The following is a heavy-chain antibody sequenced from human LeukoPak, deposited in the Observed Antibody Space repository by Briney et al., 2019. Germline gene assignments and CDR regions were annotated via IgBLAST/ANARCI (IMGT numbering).Heavy chain of an antibody. CDR2: INPSGGST. J-gene: IGHJ4*02. CDR3: ARDTAFRDEGSDY. D-gene: IGHD4-17*01. CDR1: GYTFTSYY. V-gene: IGHV1-46*01. Sequence: ASVKVSCKASGYTFTSYYIHWVRQAPGQGLEWMGLINPSGGSTNYAQKFQGRVTMTRDTSISTAYMELSRLRSDDTAVYYCARDTAFRDEGSDYWGQGTLVTVSS.